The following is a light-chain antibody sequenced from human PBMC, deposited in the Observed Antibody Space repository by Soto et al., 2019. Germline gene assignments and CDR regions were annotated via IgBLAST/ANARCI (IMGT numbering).Light chain of an antibody. J-gene: IGKJ2*01. Sequence: DIQMTQSPSSLSASVGDRVTITCRASQSISSYLNWYQHKPGKAPKLLIYAASSLQSGVQSRFSGSGSGTEFTLTISSLQPEEFATYYCQQSYSTPYTFGQGTKLEIK. CDR2: AAS. CDR3: QQSYSTPYT. V-gene: IGKV1-39*01. CDR1: QSISSY.